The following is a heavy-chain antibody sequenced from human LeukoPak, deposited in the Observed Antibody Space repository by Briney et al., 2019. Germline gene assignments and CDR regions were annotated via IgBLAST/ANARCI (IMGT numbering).Heavy chain of an antibody. CDR3: ARGGYYYDSSGYFNWFDP. D-gene: IGHD3-22*01. V-gene: IGHV5-51*01. Sequence: GESLKISCKGSGYSFTSYWIGWVRQMPGKGLEWMGIIYPGDSDTRYSLSFQGQVTISADKSISTAYLQWSSLKASDTAMYYCARGGYYYDSSGYFNWFDPWGQGTLVTVSS. J-gene: IGHJ5*02. CDR1: GYSFTSYW. CDR2: IYPGDSDT.